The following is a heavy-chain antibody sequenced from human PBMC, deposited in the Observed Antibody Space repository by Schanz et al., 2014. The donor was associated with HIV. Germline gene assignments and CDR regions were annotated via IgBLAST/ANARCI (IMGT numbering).Heavy chain of an antibody. CDR3: ARDRGSISWMGRAFDI. Sequence: QVRLVQSGAEVKKPGGSVKVSCTASGYTFVDHYVHWVRQAPGQGLEWLGWINPKSGDTNFAQKFQGRVTMTRDTSITTVYMELSRLRSDDTAVYYCARDRGSISWMGRAFDIWGQGTMVTVSS. V-gene: IGHV1-2*02. J-gene: IGHJ3*02. CDR1: GYTFVDHY. D-gene: IGHD2-2*01. CDR2: INPKSGDT.